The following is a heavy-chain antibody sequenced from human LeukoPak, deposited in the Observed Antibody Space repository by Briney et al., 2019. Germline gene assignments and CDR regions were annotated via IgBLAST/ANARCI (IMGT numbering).Heavy chain of an antibody. CDR2: INTNGGRT. CDR3: ARSFSGSREY. D-gene: IGHD5-24*01. V-gene: IGHV3-74*01. J-gene: IGHJ4*02. Sequence: PGGSLRLSCAASGFTLSDYWAHWVRRAPGKGLVWVSRINTNGGRTDYADSVKGRFTISRDNAKNTVSLQMNSLRAEDTAVYYCARSFSGSREYWGQGTRVTVSS. CDR1: GFTLSDYW.